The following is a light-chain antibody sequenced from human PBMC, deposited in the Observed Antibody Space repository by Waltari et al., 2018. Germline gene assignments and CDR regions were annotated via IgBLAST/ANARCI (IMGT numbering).Light chain of an antibody. CDR3: QQRSNWPLT. V-gene: IGKV3-11*01. CDR1: QRVSNY. CDR2: DAS. J-gene: IGKJ4*01. Sequence: EIVLTQSPATLSLSPGERATLSCRASQRVSNYLRWYQQKHGQAPKLLIDDASNRATGIPARVSGSGSGTYFTLTINRLEPEDFAVYYCQQRSNWPLTFGGGTKVEIK.